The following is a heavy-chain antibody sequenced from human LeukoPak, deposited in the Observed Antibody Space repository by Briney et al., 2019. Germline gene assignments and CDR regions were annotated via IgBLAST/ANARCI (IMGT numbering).Heavy chain of an antibody. CDR3: ARERGYDFWSGGRLDY. V-gene: IGHV1-69*13. CDR2: IIPIFGTA. CDR1: GGTFSSYA. J-gene: IGHJ4*02. Sequence: ASVKVSCKASGGTFSSYAISWVRQAPGQGLEWMGGIIPIFGTANYAQKFQGRVTIIADESTSTAYMELSSLRSEDTAVYYCARERGYDFWSGGRLDYWGQGTLVTVSS. D-gene: IGHD3-3*01.